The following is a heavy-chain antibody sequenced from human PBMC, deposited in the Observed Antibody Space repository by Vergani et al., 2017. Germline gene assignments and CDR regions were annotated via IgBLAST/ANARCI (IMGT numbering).Heavy chain of an antibody. CDR2: IWYDGSNK. Sequence: QVQLVESGGGVVQPGMSLRLSCAASGFTFSSYGMHWVRQAPGKGLEWVAVIWYDGSNKYYADSVKGRFTISRDNSKNTLYLQMNSLRAEDTAVYYCARDSRVGATNLDYWGQGTLVTVSS. D-gene: IGHD1-26*01. CDR1: GFTFSSYG. J-gene: IGHJ4*02. CDR3: ARDSRVGATNLDY. V-gene: IGHV3-33*01.